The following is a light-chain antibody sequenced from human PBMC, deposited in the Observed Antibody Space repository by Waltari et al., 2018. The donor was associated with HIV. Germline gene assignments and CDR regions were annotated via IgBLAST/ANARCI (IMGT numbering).Light chain of an antibody. CDR1: NVGSKG. CDR2: DDT. CDR3: QVWDNGTEHVV. V-gene: IGLV3-21*02. Sequence: SYVLTQPPSVSVAPGQTARITCGGNNVGSKGVRWYQQKPGQAPVVVVYDDTDRPSGLPERFSGSNSGNTATLTISRVEAGDEADYHCQVWDNGTEHVVFGGGTKLTVL. J-gene: IGLJ2*01.